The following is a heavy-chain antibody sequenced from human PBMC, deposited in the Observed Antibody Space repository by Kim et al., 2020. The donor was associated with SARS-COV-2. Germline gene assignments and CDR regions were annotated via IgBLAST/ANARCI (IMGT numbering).Heavy chain of an antibody. J-gene: IGHJ4*01. V-gene: IGHV3-30-3*01. D-gene: IGHD3-22*01. CDR2: ISYDGINK. CDR1: GFTFSSYA. CDR3: ARAADDSSGYHYFWDY. Sequence: GGSLSLSCAASGFTFSSYAMHWVRQAPGKGLEWVAVISYDGINKYYADSVKGRFTISRDNSKNTLYLQMNSLRAEDTAVYYCARAADDSSGYHYFWDYWG.